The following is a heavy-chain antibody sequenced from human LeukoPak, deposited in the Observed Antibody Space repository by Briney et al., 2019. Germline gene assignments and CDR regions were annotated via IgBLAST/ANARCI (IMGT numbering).Heavy chain of an antibody. CDR1: GLSFSKYW. D-gene: IGHD7-27*01. V-gene: IGHV3-74*01. J-gene: IGHJ3*02. CDR3: ANWGSAVGI. Sequence: QAGGSLRLSCAASGLSFSKYWLHWARQAQGKGLVWISRIYSDGSATSYADSVKGRFTISRDNAKNTLFLQMNRLRAEDTAVYYCANWGSAVGIWGQGTMVIVSS. CDR2: IYSDGSAT.